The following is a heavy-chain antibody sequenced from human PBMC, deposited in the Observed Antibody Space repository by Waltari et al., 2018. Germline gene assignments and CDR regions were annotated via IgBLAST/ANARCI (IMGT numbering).Heavy chain of an antibody. V-gene: IGHV4-38-2*01. J-gene: IGHJ6*02. CDR1: GYSISSGYY. CDR3: ARVPMVRGVLAFMDV. D-gene: IGHD3-10*01. Sequence: QVQLQESGPGLVTPSETLSLTCAVPGYSISSGYYWGGIRQPPGKGLEWIGTIYHSGSTYYNPSLKSRVTISVDTSKNQFSLKLSSVTAADTAVYYCARVPMVRGVLAFMDVWGQGTTVTVSS. CDR2: IYHSGST.